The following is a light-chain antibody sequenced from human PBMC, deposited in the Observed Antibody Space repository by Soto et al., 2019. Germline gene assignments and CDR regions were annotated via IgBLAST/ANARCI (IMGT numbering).Light chain of an antibody. J-gene: IGKJ1*01. CDR1: QSISIY. CDR2: AAT. CDR3: QQSYSIPHT. Sequence: DIQMTQSPSSLSASIGDRLTITCRASQSISIYLNWYQQKPGKAPRLLIYAATSLQSGVPSRFSGGGSGADFTLTVSSLQPEDFATYYCQQSYSIPHTFGHGTKVEIK. V-gene: IGKV1-39*01.